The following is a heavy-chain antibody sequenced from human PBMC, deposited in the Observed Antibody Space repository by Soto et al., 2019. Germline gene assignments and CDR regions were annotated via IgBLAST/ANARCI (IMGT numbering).Heavy chain of an antibody. CDR3: ARVRGVATSPGFYLDS. Sequence: ASVKVSCKASGYTFTNYAIHWVRQAPGQRLEWMGWINAGNGKTKYSQNFQGRVTITRDTSASIAYMEVNSMRSEDTALYYCARVRGVATSPGFYLDSWGKGTLVTVSS. D-gene: IGHD2-15*01. CDR2: INAGNGKT. CDR1: GYTFTNYA. V-gene: IGHV1-3*01. J-gene: IGHJ4*02.